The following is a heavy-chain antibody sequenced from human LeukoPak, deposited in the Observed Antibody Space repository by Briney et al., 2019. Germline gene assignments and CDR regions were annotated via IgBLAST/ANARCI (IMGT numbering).Heavy chain of an antibody. Sequence: PSETLSLTCTVSGGSVNSYYLSWIRQPAGKTLEWIGRIYDGGSTNYNPSLKSRVTMSVDTSKNQFSLKLSSVTAADTAVYYCAREDGDSRKVGFFDYWGQGTLVTVSS. CDR2: IYDGGST. V-gene: IGHV4-4*07. J-gene: IGHJ4*02. CDR3: AREDGDSRKVGFFDY. D-gene: IGHD4-17*01. CDR1: GGSVNSYY.